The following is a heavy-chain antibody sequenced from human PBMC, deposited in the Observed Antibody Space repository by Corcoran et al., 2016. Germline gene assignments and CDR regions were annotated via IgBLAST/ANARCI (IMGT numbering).Heavy chain of an antibody. J-gene: IGHJ4*02. CDR3: ARYRDYYGSGTYYFFDY. V-gene: IGHV3-53*01. CDR1: GFTVSTNF. Sequence: EVQLVESGGGLIQPGGSLRLSCAVSGFTVSTNFMSWVRQAPGKGLEWVSFVYSGGDTYYADSVKGRFTISRDNSKNTLYLKMNSLPAEDTAVYYCARYRDYYGSGTYYFFDYWGQGTRVTVSS. CDR2: VYSGGDT. D-gene: IGHD3-10*01.